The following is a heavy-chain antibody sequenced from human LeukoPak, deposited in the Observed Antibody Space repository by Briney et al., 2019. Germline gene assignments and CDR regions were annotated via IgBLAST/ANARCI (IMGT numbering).Heavy chain of an antibody. D-gene: IGHD2-15*01. V-gene: IGHV3-33*06. CDR1: GFTFSNYG. CDR3: AKVRGCGRQLGYYFDY. Sequence: GRSLRLSCEPHGFTFSNYGMHWVRQPPGKGLEWVAFISYGETEKQYADSVKGRFAISRDDSKNTLFLQMNSLRDEDTAIYYCAKVRGCGRQLGYYFDYWGQGTLVTVSS. J-gene: IGHJ4*02. CDR2: ISYGETEK.